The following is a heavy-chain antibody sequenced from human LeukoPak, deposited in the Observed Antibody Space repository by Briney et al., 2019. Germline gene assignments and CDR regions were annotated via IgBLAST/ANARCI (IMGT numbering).Heavy chain of an antibody. Sequence: ASVKVSCKASGGTFSSYAISWVRQAPGQGLEWMGGIIPIFGTANYAQKFQGRVTITTDEPTSTAYMELSSLRSEDTAVYYCAREREGLGYCSSTSCYTNWFDPWGQGTLVTVSS. J-gene: IGHJ5*02. CDR3: AREREGLGYCSSTSCYTNWFDP. CDR1: GGTFSSYA. V-gene: IGHV1-69*05. D-gene: IGHD2-2*02. CDR2: IIPIFGTA.